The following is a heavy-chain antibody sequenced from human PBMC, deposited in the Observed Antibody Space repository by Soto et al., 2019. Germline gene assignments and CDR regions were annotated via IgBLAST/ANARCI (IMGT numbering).Heavy chain of an antibody. D-gene: IGHD3-16*01. CDR3: PQDTYAPIY. J-gene: IGHJ4*02. V-gene: IGHV3-23*01. Sequence: GGSLRLSCAASGFTFSSYSMSWVRQAPGKGLEWVSVVSSGGTLTYYADSVKGRFTISRDNSRITLSLEMNSLRAEDTAVYYCPQDTYAPIYWGQGPLVTGFS. CDR2: VSSGGTLT. CDR1: GFTFSSYS.